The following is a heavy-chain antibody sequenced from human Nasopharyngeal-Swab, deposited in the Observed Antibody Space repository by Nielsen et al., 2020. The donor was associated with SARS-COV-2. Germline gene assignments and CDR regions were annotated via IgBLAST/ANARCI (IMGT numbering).Heavy chain of an antibody. CDR3: AKDNVITVAGNFDY. D-gene: IGHD6-19*01. CDR2: ISWNSGSI. Sequence: LRLTCAASGFTFDNYAMHWVRQAPGKGLEWVSGISWNSGSIDYADSVKGRFTISRDNAKNSLYLQMNSLRAEDTALYYCAKDNVITVAGNFDYWGQGTLVTVPS. CDR1: GFTFDNYA. V-gene: IGHV3-9*01. J-gene: IGHJ4*02.